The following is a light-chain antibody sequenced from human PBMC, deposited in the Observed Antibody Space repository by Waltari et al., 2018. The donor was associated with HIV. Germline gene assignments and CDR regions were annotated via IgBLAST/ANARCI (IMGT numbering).Light chain of an antibody. J-gene: IGKJ1*01. CDR2: GAS. Sequence: EIVMTQSPATLSVSPGERATLSCRASQSVRSTSLAWYQQKPGQAPRLLIYGASSRATGFPDRFSGSGSGTDFTLTISRLEPEDFAVYYCQQCGNSPWTFGQGTKVEIK. V-gene: IGKV3-20*01. CDR1: QSVRSTS. CDR3: QQCGNSPWT.